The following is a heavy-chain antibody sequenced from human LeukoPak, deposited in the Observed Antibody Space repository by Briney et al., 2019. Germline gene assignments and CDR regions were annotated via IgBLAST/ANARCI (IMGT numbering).Heavy chain of an antibody. V-gene: IGHV3-48*04. J-gene: IGHJ5*02. CDR3: ARDKITFGGVTINWFDP. CDR2: ISSSGSTI. CDR1: GFTVSNTW. Sequence: GGSLRLSCAASGFTVSNTWMNWVRQAPGKGLEWVSYISSSGSTIYYADSVKGRFTISRDNAKNSLYLQMNSLRAEDTAVYYCARDKITFGGVTINWFDPWGQGTLVTVSS. D-gene: IGHD3-16*01.